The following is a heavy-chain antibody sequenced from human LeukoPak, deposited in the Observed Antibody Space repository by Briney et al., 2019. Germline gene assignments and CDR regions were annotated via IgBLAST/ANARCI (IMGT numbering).Heavy chain of an antibody. J-gene: IGHJ4*02. D-gene: IGHD2-15*01. Sequence: SETLSLSCTVSGGSISNCYWCSIRQPPGKGLECIGYIYYSGGTNYNPSLKSRVTISVDTSKNQFFLKLSSVSAADTAVYYCARGRFELPYWGQGTLVTVSS. CDR1: GGSISNCY. V-gene: IGHV4-59*01. CDR2: IYYSGGT. CDR3: ARGRFELPY.